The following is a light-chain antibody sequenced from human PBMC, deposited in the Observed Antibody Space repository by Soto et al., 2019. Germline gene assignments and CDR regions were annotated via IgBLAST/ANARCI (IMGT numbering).Light chain of an antibody. Sequence: NFMLTQPHSVSESPGKTVTISCTRSSGSIASNYVQWYQQHPGSAPTTVIYEDNQRPSGVPDRFSGSIDSSSNSASLTISGLKTEDEADYYCQSYDSSNTVVFGGGTQLTVL. V-gene: IGLV6-57*04. CDR2: EDN. CDR3: QSYDSSNTVV. J-gene: IGLJ2*01. CDR1: SGSIASNY.